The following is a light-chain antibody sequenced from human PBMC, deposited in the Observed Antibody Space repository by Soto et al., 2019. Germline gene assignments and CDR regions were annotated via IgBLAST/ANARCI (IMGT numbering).Light chain of an antibody. V-gene: IGKV3-20*01. CDR1: QSVSSSY. CDR3: QQYGSSPSIT. J-gene: IGKJ5*01. CDR2: GAS. Sequence: EIVLTQTPGTLSFSPGERATLSCRASQSVSSSYLAWYQQKPGQAPRLLIYGASSRATGIPDSFSGSGSGTDFTLTISRLEPEDFAVYYCQQYGSSPSITFGQGTRLEIK.